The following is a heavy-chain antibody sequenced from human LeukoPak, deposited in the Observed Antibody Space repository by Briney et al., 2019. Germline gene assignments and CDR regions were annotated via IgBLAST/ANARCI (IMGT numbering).Heavy chain of an antibody. Sequence: SETLSLTCAVYGGSFSGYYWSWIRQPPGKGLEWIGEINHSGSTNYNPSLKSRVTISVDTSKNQFSLKLSSVTAADTAVYYCARPRRLVTVDAFDIWGQGTMVTVSS. CDR2: INHSGST. CDR1: GGSFSGYY. V-gene: IGHV4-34*01. J-gene: IGHJ3*02. CDR3: ARPRRLVTVDAFDI. D-gene: IGHD5-18*01.